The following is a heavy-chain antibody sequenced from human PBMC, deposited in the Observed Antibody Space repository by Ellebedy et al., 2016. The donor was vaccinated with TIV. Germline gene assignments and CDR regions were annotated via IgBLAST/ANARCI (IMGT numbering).Heavy chain of an antibody. D-gene: IGHD2-15*01. V-gene: IGHV3-72*01. CDR2: IGAKANSHFT. Sequence: GESLKISCATSGLSFSDHFMDWVRQAPGKGLEWVGRIGAKANSHFTQYAASVKGRFTISRDDSKNSLSLQMNSLNTEDTALYYCARICYSSSDFDFWGQGTLVTVSS. CDR3: ARICYSSSDFDF. J-gene: IGHJ4*02. CDR1: GLSFSDHF.